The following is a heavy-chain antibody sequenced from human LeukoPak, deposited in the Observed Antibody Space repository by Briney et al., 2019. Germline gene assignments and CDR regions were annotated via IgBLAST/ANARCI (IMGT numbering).Heavy chain of an antibody. J-gene: IGHJ6*02. V-gene: IGHV1-69*01. D-gene: IGHD3-10*01. CDR3: AREGGSGRIDGGRHNYYYYGMDV. Sequence: GASVKVSCKASGGTFSSYAISWVRQAPGQGLEWMGGIIPIFGTANYAQKFQGRVTITADESTSTAYMELSSLRSEDTAVYYCAREGGSGRIDGGRHNYYYYGMDVWGQGTTVTVSS. CDR2: IIPIFGTA. CDR1: GGTFSSYA.